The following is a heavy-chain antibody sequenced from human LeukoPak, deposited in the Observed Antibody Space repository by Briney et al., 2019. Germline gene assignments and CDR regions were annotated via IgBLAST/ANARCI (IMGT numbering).Heavy chain of an antibody. CDR1: GFTFSSYS. V-gene: IGHV3-21*01. D-gene: IGHD1-26*01. CDR2: ISSSSSYI. CDR3: AKDREYTSGSYLGTFGY. Sequence: PGGSLRLSCAASGFTFSSYSMNWVRQAPGKGLEWVSSISSSSSYIYYADSVKGRFTISRDNAKNSLYLQMNSLRAEDTAVYYCAKDREYTSGSYLGTFGYWGQETLVTVSS. J-gene: IGHJ4*02.